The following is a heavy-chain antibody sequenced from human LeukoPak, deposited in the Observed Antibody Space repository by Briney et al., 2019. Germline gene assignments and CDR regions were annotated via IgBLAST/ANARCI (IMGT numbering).Heavy chain of an antibody. Sequence: SETLSLTCTVSGGSISGHYWSWIRQPPGKGLEFIGLIYYSGATNYNPSLKSRVTMSVDTSKNQLSLKLSSVTAADTAVYFCARRSITIFGMDVWGQGNTVIISS. CDR2: IYYSGAT. J-gene: IGHJ6*02. CDR3: ARRSITIFGMDV. V-gene: IGHV4-59*08. CDR1: GGSISGHY. D-gene: IGHD3-3*01.